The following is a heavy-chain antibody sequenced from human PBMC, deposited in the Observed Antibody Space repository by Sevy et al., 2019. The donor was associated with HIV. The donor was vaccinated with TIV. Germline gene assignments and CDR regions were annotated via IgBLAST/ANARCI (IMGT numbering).Heavy chain of an antibody. CDR2: VSYSGST. J-gene: IGHJ5*02. V-gene: IGHV4-39*01. CDR3: AVITIFGVLTDNWFDP. CDR1: GGSINSNNYY. Sequence: SETLSLTCTVSGGSINSNNYYWGWIRQPPGKGLEWIGSVSYSGSTYYNPSLKGQIIISVDTSKNQFSRKVRSATAADTAVYYCAVITIFGVLTDNWFDPWGQGTLVTVSS. D-gene: IGHD3-3*01.